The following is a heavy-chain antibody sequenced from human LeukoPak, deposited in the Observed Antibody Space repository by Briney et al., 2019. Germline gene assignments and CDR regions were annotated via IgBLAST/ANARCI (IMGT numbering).Heavy chain of an antibody. CDR3: ARIWTEHYGMDV. J-gene: IGHJ6*02. D-gene: IGHD3/OR15-3a*01. Sequence: PGGSLRLSCAASGFTFSTYGLNWVRQAPGKGREWVAVIWVDGSNQHYEESVRGRFTISRDNSKDTLYLQMNSLRAEDTAVYHCARIWTEHYGMDVWGRGTTVTVSS. V-gene: IGHV3-33*01. CDR1: GFTFSTYG. CDR2: IWVDGSNQ.